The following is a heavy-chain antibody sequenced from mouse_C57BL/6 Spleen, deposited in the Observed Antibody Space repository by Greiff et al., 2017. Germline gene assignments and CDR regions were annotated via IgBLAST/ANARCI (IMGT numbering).Heavy chain of an antibody. J-gene: IGHJ1*03. CDR2: IYPRSGNT. V-gene: IGHV1-81*01. CDR3: ARDGSRYFDV. CDR1: GYTFTSYG. D-gene: IGHD1-1*01. Sequence: QVQLQQSGAELARPGASVKLSCKASGYTFTSYGISWVKQRTGQGLEWIGEIYPRSGNTYYNEKFKGKATLTAYKSSSTAYMELRSLTSEDSAVYFCARDGSRYFDVWGTGTTVTVSS.